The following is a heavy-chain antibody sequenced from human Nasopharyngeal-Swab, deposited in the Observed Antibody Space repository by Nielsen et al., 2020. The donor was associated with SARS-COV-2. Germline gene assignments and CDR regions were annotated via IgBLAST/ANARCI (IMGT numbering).Heavy chain of an antibody. Sequence: ASVKVSCKVSGYTLTELSMHWVRQAPGKGLEWMGRINPNSGGTNYAQKFQGRVTMTRDTSISTAYMELSRLRSDDTVVYYCARDGDIGGMDVWGQGTTVTVSS. J-gene: IGHJ6*02. V-gene: IGHV1-2*05. D-gene: IGHD2-21*01. CDR2: INPNSGGT. CDR3: ARDGDIGGMDV. CDR1: GYTLTELS.